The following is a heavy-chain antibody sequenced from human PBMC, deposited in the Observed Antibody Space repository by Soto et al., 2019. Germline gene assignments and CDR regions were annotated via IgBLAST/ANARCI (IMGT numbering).Heavy chain of an antibody. CDR3: ARSCSSTSCYRPYYYGMDV. Sequence: RASVKVSCKASGGTFSSYAISWVRQAPGQGLEWMGGIIPIFGTANYAQKFQGRVTITADESTSTAYMELSSLRSEDTAVYYCARSCSSTSCYRPYYYGMDVWGQGTTVTVSS. CDR2: IIPIFGTA. CDR1: GGTFSSYA. J-gene: IGHJ6*02. V-gene: IGHV1-69*13. D-gene: IGHD2-2*02.